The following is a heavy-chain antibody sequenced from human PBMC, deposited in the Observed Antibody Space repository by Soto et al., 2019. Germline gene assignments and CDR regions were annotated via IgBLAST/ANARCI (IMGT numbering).Heavy chain of an antibody. Sequence: GGSLRLSCAASGFTFSSYSMNWVRQAPGKGLEWVSYISSSSSTIYYADSVKGRFTISRDNAKNSLYLQMNSLRAEDTAVYYCARDRVGVPAATNYYYYYMDVWGKGTTVTVSS. V-gene: IGHV3-48*01. D-gene: IGHD2-2*01. CDR3: ARDRVGVPAATNYYYYYMDV. CDR2: ISSSSSTI. CDR1: GFTFSSYS. J-gene: IGHJ6*03.